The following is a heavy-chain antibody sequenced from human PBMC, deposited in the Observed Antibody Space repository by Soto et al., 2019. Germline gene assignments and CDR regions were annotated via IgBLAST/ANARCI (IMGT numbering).Heavy chain of an antibody. CDR2: FDPEDGET. V-gene: IGHV1-24*01. J-gene: IGHJ6*02. CDR1: GYTLTELS. CDR3: ETNERVDLYYYYYGMDV. Sequence: ASVKVSCKVSGYTLTELSMHWVRQAPGKGLEWMGGFDPEDGETIYAQKFQGRVTMTEDTSTDTAYMELSSLRSEDTAVYYCETNERVDLYYYYYGMDVWGHGTTVTVSS.